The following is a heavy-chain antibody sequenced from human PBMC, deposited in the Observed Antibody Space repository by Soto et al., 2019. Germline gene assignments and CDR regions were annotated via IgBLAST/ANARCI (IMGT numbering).Heavy chain of an antibody. CDR3: ARLRGVVVVAAIPDY. D-gene: IGHD2-15*01. V-gene: IGHV4-39*01. CDR1: GGSISSSSYY. CDR2: IYYSGST. J-gene: IGHJ4*02. Sequence: QLQLQESGPGLVKPSETLSLTCTVSGGSISSSSYYWGWIRQPPGKGLEWIGSIYYSGSTYYNPSLKCRVTISVDTSKNQFSLKLSSVTAADTAVYYCARLRGVVVVAAIPDYWGQGTLVTVSS.